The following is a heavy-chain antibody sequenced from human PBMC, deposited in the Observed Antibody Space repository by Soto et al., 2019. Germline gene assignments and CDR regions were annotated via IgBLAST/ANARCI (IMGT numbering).Heavy chain of an antibody. V-gene: IGHV3-23*01. D-gene: IGHD3-10*01. J-gene: IGHJ4*02. Sequence: PGGSLRLSCAASGFTFSSYAMSWVRQAPGKGLEWVSAISGSGGSTYYADSVKGRFTISRDNSKNTLYLQMNSLRAEDTAVYYCAKDPDYYGSGSSPRFDYWGQGTLVTVSS. CDR2: ISGSGGST. CDR1: GFTFSSYA. CDR3: AKDPDYYGSGSSPRFDY.